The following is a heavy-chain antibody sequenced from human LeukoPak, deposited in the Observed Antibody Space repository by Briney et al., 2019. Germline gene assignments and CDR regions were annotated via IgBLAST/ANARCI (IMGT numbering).Heavy chain of an antibody. CDR3: ARDGRDCSGGSCFD. D-gene: IGHD2-15*01. CDR1: GVSISGYY. Sequence: SETLSLTCTVSGVSISGYYWSWIRQPAGKGLEWIGRIYSSGTTNYNPSLKSRVTMSVDTSKNQLSLRLSSVTAADTAVYYCARDGRDCSGGSCFDWGQGTLVTVSS. V-gene: IGHV4-4*07. CDR2: IYSSGTT. J-gene: IGHJ4*02.